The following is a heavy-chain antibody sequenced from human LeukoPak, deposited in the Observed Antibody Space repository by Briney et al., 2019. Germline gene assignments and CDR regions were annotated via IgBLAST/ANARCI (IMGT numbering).Heavy chain of an antibody. CDR1: GYTFTSYG. Sequence: ASVKVSCKASGYTFTSYGISWVRQAPGQGLEWMGWISAYNGNTNYAQKLQGRVTMTTDTSTSTAYMELRSLRSDDTAVYYCARTDYYDSSGYLNYWGQGTLVTVSS. CDR3: ARTDYYDSSGYLNY. CDR2: ISAYNGNT. D-gene: IGHD3-22*01. V-gene: IGHV1-18*01. J-gene: IGHJ4*02.